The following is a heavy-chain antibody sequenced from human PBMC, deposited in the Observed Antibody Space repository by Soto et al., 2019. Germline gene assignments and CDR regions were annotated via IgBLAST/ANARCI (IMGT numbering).Heavy chain of an antibody. CDR1: GYTFTSYG. CDR3: AGGTSLEMATIRGGAFDI. CDR2: ISAYNGNT. J-gene: IGHJ3*02. V-gene: IGHV1-18*01. D-gene: IGHD5-12*01. Sequence: QVQLVQSGAEVKKPGASVKVSCKASGYTFTSYGISWVRQAPGQGLEWMGWISAYNGNTNYAQKLQGRVTMTTDTSTSTAYMELRSLRSDDTAVYYGAGGTSLEMATIRGGAFDIWGQGTMVTVSS.